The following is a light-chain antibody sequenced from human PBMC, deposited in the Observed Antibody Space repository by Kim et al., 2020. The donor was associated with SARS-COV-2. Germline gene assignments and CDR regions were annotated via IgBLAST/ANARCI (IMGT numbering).Light chain of an antibody. CDR2: AAS. CDR1: QDIANY. CDR3: QKYDSAPWT. Sequence: SASVGDGVTITCRASQDIANYVAWYQQKPGKVPKLLVYAASALKSGVPSRFSGRRSGTDFTLTISNLQPEDVATYYCQKYDSAPWTFGQGTKLEI. J-gene: IGKJ1*01. V-gene: IGKV1-27*01.